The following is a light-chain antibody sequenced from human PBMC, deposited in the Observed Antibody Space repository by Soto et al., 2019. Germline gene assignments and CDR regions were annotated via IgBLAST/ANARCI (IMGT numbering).Light chain of an antibody. CDR1: QSVRSD. V-gene: IGKV3-15*01. J-gene: IGKJ5*01. Sequence: EIVMTQSPVTLSVSLGERATLSCRASQSVRSDLAWYQQTPGQAPRLLIYGASNRATGVPARFSGSGSGTEFTLTISSLQSEGFAVYYCQQYNNWPPIAFGQGTRLEIK. CDR2: GAS. CDR3: QQYNNWPPIA.